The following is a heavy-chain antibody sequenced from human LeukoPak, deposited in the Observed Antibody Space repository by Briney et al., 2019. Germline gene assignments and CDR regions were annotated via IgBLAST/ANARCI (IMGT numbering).Heavy chain of an antibody. CDR1: GFTLSDYA. J-gene: IGHJ4*02. D-gene: IGHD3-3*01. V-gene: IGHV3-23*01. Sequence: PGGSLRLSCAASGFTLSDYAMTWVRQAPGKGLEWVSVISGSGGSTYYADSVKGRFTISRDISKNTVYLQMNSLRAEDTAVYYCAKLFGVASFDYWGQGTLVTVSS. CDR2: ISGSGGST. CDR3: AKLFGVASFDY.